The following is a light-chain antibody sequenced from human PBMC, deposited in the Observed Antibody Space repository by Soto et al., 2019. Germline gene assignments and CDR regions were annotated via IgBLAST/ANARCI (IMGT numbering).Light chain of an antibody. Sequence: DIQMTQSPSSLSASVGDRVTITCRASQGISNYLAWYQQKPGKVPKLLIYAASTLQSGVPSRFSGSGSWTDFTLTISSLQPEDVATYYCQKYNSAPPGTFGPGTKVDIK. V-gene: IGKV1-27*01. CDR2: AAS. CDR3: QKYNSAPPGT. J-gene: IGKJ3*01. CDR1: QGISNY.